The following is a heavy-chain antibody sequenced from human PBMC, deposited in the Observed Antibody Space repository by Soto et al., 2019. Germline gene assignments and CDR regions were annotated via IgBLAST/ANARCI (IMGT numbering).Heavy chain of an antibody. CDR2: TYWDDDK. J-gene: IGHJ4*02. CDR3: AHGQRTVYFDY. D-gene: IGHD4-17*01. Sequence: QITLKESGPTLVKPTQTLTLTCTFSGFSLSTSGVGVGWIRQPPGKALEWLALTYWDDDKRYSPSLKSRLTITKGTSNNQVVLTMTNMDPVDTASYYCAHGQRTVYFDYWGQGTLVTVSS. V-gene: IGHV2-5*02. CDR1: GFSLSTSGVG.